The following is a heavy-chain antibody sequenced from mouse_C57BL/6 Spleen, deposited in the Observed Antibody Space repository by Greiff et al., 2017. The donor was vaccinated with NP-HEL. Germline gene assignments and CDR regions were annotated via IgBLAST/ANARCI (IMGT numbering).Heavy chain of an antibody. V-gene: IGHV1-55*01. J-gene: IGHJ2*01. D-gene: IGHD1-1*01. Sequence: QVQLQQPGAELVKPGASVKMSCKASGYTFTSYWITWVKQRPGQGLEWIGDIYPGSGSTNYNEKFKSKATLTVDTSSSTAYMQLSSLTSEDSAVYYCARLRRSSTTVVATDFDYWGQGTTLTVSS. CDR2: IYPGSGST. CDR3: ARLRRSSTTVVATDFDY. CDR1: GYTFTSYW.